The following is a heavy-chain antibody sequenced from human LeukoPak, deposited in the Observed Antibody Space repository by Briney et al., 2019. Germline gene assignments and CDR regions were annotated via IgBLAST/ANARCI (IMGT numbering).Heavy chain of an antibody. J-gene: IGHJ6*02. CDR1: GGSINSGDDY. CDR3: AREGYCGDGTCYIRGYYHYGMDV. V-gene: IGHV4-30-4*01. Sequence: SQTLSLTCTVSGGSINSGDDYWSWLRQPPGKGLEWIGYIYYGGSTYYNPPLKSRVTISIDTSKNQFSLKVKSMTAADTAVYYCAREGYCGDGTCYIRGYYHYGMDVWGQGTTVTVSS. CDR2: IYYGGST. D-gene: IGHD2-15*01.